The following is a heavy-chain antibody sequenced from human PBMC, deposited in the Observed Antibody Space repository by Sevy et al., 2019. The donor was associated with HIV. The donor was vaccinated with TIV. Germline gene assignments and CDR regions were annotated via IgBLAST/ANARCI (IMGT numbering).Heavy chain of an antibody. D-gene: IGHD7-27*01. CDR2: IKQDGSDK. V-gene: IGHV3-7*03. CDR3: ARSWDYWGQMGY. CDR1: GFTFNNYW. Sequence: GGSLRLSFAASGFTFNNYWMTWVRQAPGKGLEWVAIIKQDGSDKYYMESVKGRFNISRDNTKNSLYLQLNSLRAEDTAVYYCARSWDYWGQMGYWGQGTLVTVSS. J-gene: IGHJ4*02.